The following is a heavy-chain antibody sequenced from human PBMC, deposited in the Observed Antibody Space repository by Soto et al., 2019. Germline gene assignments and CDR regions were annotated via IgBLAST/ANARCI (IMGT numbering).Heavy chain of an antibody. CDR2: INAGNGNT. CDR3: ESNYITTVAGGHFDY. D-gene: IGHD6-19*01. V-gene: IGHV1-3*01. J-gene: IGHJ4*02. Sequence: ASVKVSCKASGYTFTSYAMHWVRQAPGQRLEWMGWINAGNGNTKYSQKFQGRVTITRDTSASTAYMELSSLRSEDTAVYYCESNYITTVAGGHFDYWGQGTLVTVSS. CDR1: GYTFTSYA.